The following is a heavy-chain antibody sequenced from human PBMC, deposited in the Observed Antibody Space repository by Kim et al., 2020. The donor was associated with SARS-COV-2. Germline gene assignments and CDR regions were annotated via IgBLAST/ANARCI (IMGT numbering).Heavy chain of an antibody. Sequence: ESGKGRFTMSRDNSKTTLYLQINSLGVEDTAVYYCAGQLAARSYFYYGMDVWGQGTTVTVSS. V-gene: IGHV3-30*07. D-gene: IGHD6-6*01. CDR3: AGQLAARSYFYYGMDV. J-gene: IGHJ6*02.